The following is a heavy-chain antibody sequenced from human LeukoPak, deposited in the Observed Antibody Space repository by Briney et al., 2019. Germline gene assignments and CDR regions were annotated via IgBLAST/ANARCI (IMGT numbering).Heavy chain of an antibody. CDR1: GFTFSTYA. V-gene: IGHV3-30*18. Sequence: GGSLRLSCAASGFTFSTYAMHWVRQAPGKGLEWVAVTSFHGSNIYYADSVKGRFTVSRDNSKNTLYLQMNSLRAEDAAVYYCANGRGYYEMYGVDVWGQGTTVTVSS. CDR2: TSFHGSNI. CDR3: ANGRGYYEMYGVDV. J-gene: IGHJ6*02. D-gene: IGHD3-3*01.